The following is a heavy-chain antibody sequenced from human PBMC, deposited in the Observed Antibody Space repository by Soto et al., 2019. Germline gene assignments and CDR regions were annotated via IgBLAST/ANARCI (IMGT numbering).Heavy chain of an antibody. CDR3: ARGAGGTDFDY. D-gene: IGHD1-26*01. V-gene: IGHV3-23*01. Sequence: EVQVLESGGGLVQPGGSLRLSCAASGFTFSSYAMSWVRQAPGKGLEWVSSISFSGGSTYYADSVKGRFTMPRDNSKNGVYLQMHSLRAEDTALYYCARGAGGTDFDYWGQGTLVTVSS. CDR2: ISFSGGST. CDR1: GFTFSSYA. J-gene: IGHJ4*02.